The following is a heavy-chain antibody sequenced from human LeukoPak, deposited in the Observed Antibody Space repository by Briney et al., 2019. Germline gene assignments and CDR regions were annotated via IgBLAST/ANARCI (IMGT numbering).Heavy chain of an antibody. J-gene: IGHJ4*02. CDR3: ARKSYYDFWSGYFATFDY. CDR1: GFTFSSYA. Sequence: PGRSLRLSCAASGFTFSSYAMSWVRQAPGKGLEWVSAISGSGGSTYYADSVKGRFTISRDNSKNTLYLQMNSLRAEDTAVYYCARKSYYDFWSGYFATFDYWGQGTLVTVSS. V-gene: IGHV3-23*01. CDR2: ISGSGGST. D-gene: IGHD3-3*01.